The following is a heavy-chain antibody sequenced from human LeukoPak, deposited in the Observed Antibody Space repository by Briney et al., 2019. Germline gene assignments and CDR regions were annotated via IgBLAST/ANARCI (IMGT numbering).Heavy chain of an antibody. J-gene: IGHJ5*02. D-gene: IGHD6-19*01. CDR2: IYTSGST. Sequence: SSETLSLTCTVSGGSISSGSYYWSWIRQPAGKGLEWVGRIYTSGSTNYNPSLKSRVTISVDTSKNQFSLKLSSVTAADTAVYYCARSRSSSGVEWFDPWGQGTLVTVSS. CDR1: GGSISSGSYY. CDR3: ARSRSSSGVEWFDP. V-gene: IGHV4-61*02.